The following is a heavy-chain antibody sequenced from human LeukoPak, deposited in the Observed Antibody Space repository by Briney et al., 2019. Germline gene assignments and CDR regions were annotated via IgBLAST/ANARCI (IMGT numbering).Heavy chain of an antibody. CDR2: ISANGGST. CDR3: AKDLTVTSDTPWFDP. D-gene: IGHD1-20*01. J-gene: IGHJ5*02. CDR1: GFTFSSYA. V-gene: IGHV3-23*01. Sequence: GGSLRLSCAASGFTFSSYAMSWVRQAPGKGLEWVSAISANGGSTYYPDSVKGRFTLSRDNSKNTLYLQMGSLRPEDTATYYCAKDLTVTSDTPWFDPWGQGTLVTVSS.